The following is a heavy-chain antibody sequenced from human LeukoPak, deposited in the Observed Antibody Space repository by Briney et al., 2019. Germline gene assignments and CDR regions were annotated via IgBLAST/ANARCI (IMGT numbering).Heavy chain of an antibody. CDR1: GFSFNDAW. CDR3: TTDPHSGYCSGVSCYPYDY. D-gene: IGHD2-15*01. J-gene: IGHJ4*02. Sequence: GGSLRLSCAASGFSFNDAWMSWVRQAPGKGLEWVGRIKSDTDGETTDYAAPAKGRFTISRDDSRNTLYLQMTTLKTEDTALYYCTTDPHSGYCSGVSCYPYDYWGQGTLVTVSS. CDR2: IKSDTDGETT. V-gene: IGHV3-15*01.